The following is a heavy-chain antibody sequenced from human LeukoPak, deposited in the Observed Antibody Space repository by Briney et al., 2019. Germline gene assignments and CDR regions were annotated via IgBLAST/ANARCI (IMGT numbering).Heavy chain of an antibody. Sequence: SETLSLTCSVSTGSISTYCWSWIRQSPGKGLEWIGYIYHGGTTSYNPSLKRRVTISVDSPKNQFFLRLTSLTAADTALYYCARHGGSLDYFDSWGPGSLVIVSS. V-gene: IGHV4-59*08. J-gene: IGHJ4*02. CDR1: TGSISTYC. D-gene: IGHD2-15*01. CDR2: IYHGGTT. CDR3: ARHGGSLDYFDS.